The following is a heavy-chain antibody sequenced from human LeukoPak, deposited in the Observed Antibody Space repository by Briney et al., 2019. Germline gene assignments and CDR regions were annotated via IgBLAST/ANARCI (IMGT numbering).Heavy chain of an antibody. J-gene: IGHJ4*02. Sequence: PSETLSLTCTVSGGSISSGSYYWSWIRQPAGKGLEWIGRIYTSGSTNYNPSLKSRVTISVDTSKNQFSLKLSSVTAADTAVYYCAREWRYSGSYYDYWGQGTLVTVSS. CDR3: AREWRYSGSYYDY. V-gene: IGHV4-61*02. CDR1: GGSISSGSYY. CDR2: IYTSGST. D-gene: IGHD1-26*01.